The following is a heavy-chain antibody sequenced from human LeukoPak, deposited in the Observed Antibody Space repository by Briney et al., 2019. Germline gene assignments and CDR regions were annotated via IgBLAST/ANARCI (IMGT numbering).Heavy chain of an antibody. CDR3: ARRTSVAGVWFDP. CDR1: GGSIGTYY. D-gene: IGHD6-19*01. Sequence: PSGTLSLTCTVSGGSIGTYYWSWIRQPPGKGLEWIGYIYYSGSTNYNPSLKSRVTISVDTSKNQFSLKLRSVTAADTAVYYCARRTSVAGVWFDPWGQGTLVTVSS. J-gene: IGHJ5*02. CDR2: IYYSGST. V-gene: IGHV4-59*08.